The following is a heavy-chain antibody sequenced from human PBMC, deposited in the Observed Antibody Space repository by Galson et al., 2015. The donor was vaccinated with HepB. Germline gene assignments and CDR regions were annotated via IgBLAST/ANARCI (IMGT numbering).Heavy chain of an antibody. D-gene: IGHD2-2*01. CDR3: ATSRRAVVPAAVYYYYYMDV. Sequence: GGTFSSYAISWVRQAPGQGLEWMGGIIPIFGTANYAQKFQGRVTITADESTSTAYMELSSLRSEDTAVYYCATSRRAVVPAAVYYYYYMDVWGKGTTVTVSS. J-gene: IGHJ6*03. CDR2: IIPIFGTA. CDR1: GGTFSSYA. V-gene: IGHV1-69*01.